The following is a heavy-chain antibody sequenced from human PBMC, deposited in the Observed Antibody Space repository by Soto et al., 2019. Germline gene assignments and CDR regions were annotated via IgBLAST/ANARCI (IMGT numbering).Heavy chain of an antibody. Sequence: RASVKVSCKASGYTFTGYYMHWVRQAPGQGLEWMGWINPNSGGTNYAQKFQGWVTMTRDTSISTAYMELSRLRSDDTAVYYCARDRTHYYDFWSGYYTGYYFDYWGQGTLVTAPQ. CDR1: GYTFTGYY. V-gene: IGHV1-2*04. D-gene: IGHD3-3*01. CDR3: ARDRTHYYDFWSGYYTGYYFDY. CDR2: INPNSGGT. J-gene: IGHJ4*02.